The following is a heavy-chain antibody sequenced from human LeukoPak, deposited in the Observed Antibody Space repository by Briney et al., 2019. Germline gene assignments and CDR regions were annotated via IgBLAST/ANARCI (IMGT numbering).Heavy chain of an antibody. Sequence: GGSLRLSCAASGFTFSDHYMDWVRQAPRKELEWVGRIRNKANSYTTKYAASVKGRFTISRDDSKNSLYLQMNSLKTEDTAVYYCARDNSITDWYFDLWGRGTLVTVSS. CDR3: ARDNSITDWYFDL. CDR1: GFTFSDHY. CDR2: IRNKANSYTT. D-gene: IGHD2/OR15-2a*01. J-gene: IGHJ2*01. V-gene: IGHV3-72*01.